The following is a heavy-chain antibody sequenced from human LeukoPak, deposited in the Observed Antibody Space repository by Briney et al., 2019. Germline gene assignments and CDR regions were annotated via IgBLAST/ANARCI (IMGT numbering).Heavy chain of an antibody. J-gene: IGHJ4*02. Sequence: GRSLRLSCVASGFTFSNFGIHWVRQAPGRGLEWLGVSFIRYDGRYETYADSVKGRFTVSRDNSKNTVFLQMNSLRAEDTAVYYSARDGQLERRFDSWGQGTLVTVSS. CDR2: IRYDGRYE. CDR3: ARDGQLERRFDS. CDR1: GFTFSNFG. V-gene: IGHV3-33*01. D-gene: IGHD1-1*01.